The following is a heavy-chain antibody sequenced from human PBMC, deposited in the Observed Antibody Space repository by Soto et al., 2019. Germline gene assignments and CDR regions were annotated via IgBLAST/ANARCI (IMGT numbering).Heavy chain of an antibody. CDR1: GYTFTSYG. J-gene: IGHJ3*02. Sequence: ASVKVSWKASGYTFTSYGITWVRQAPGQGLEWVAWISVYNGKTNYAQKFQGRVTMTTDTSTSTAYMELRRLRSDDTAVYYCARGPPRYCSGGSCYAPRTFHAFDIWGQGTMVTVSS. CDR2: ISVYNGKT. CDR3: ARGPPRYCSGGSCYAPRTFHAFDI. V-gene: IGHV1-18*01. D-gene: IGHD2-15*01.